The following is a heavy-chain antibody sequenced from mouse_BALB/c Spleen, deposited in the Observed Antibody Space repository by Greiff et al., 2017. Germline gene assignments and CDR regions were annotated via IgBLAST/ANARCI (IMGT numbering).Heavy chain of an antibody. CDR3: ASAGLGPFAY. CDR1: GYTFTSYW. CDR2: INPSTGYT. V-gene: IGHV1-7*01. D-gene: IGHD4-1*01. Sequence: QVQLQQSGAELAKPGASVKMSCKASGYTFTSYWMHWVKQRPGQGLEWIGYINPSTGYTEYNQKFKDKATLTADKSSSTAYMQLSSLTSEDSAVYYCASAGLGPFAYWGQGTLVTVSA. J-gene: IGHJ3*01.